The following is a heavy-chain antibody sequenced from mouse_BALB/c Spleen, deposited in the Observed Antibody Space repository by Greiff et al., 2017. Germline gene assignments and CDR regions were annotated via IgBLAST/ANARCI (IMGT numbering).Heavy chain of an antibody. Sequence: EVQLVESGGGLVQPGGSRKLSCAASGFTFSSFGMHWVRQAPEKGLEWVAYISSGSSTIYYADTVKGRFTISRDNPKNTLFLQMTSLRSEDTAMYYCARSTTRDYYAMDYWGQGTSVTVSS. CDR1: GFTFSSFG. J-gene: IGHJ4*01. D-gene: IGHD1-1*01. CDR3: ARSTTRDYYAMDY. CDR2: ISSGSSTI. V-gene: IGHV5-17*02.